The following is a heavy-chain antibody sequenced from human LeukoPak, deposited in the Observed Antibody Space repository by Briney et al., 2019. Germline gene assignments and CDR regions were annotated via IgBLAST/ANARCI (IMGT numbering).Heavy chain of an antibody. Sequence: GGSLRLSCAASGFTFSSYAMTWVRQAPGKGLEWVSVISSSGGSTYLADSVKGRFTISRDNSKNTLYLQMKTLRAEDTAVYYCAKESGYSSGWHEYWGQGTLVTVSS. D-gene: IGHD6-19*01. CDR2: ISSSGGST. CDR3: AKESGYSSGWHEY. J-gene: IGHJ4*02. CDR1: GFTFSSYA. V-gene: IGHV3-23*01.